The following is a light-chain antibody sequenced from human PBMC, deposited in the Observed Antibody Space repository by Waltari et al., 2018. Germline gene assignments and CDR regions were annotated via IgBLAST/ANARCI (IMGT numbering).Light chain of an antibody. CDR2: DVS. CDR3: SSYTSSSTPHVV. J-gene: IGLJ2*01. Sequence: QSALTQPASVSGSPGQPITISCTATSSYVGGYNYVSWYQQHPGKAPKLMIYDVSNRPSGVSNRFSGSKSGNTASLTISGLQAEDEADYYCSSYTSSSTPHVVFGGGTKLTVL. CDR1: SSYVGGYNY. V-gene: IGLV2-14*03.